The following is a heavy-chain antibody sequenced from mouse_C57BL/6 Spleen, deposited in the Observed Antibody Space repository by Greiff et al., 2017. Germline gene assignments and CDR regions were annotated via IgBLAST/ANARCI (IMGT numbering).Heavy chain of an antibody. CDR3: ARHEAHYDYDVRDYAMDY. J-gene: IGHJ4*01. CDR1: GYTFTEYT. V-gene: IGHV1-62-2*01. CDR2: FYPGSGSI. Sequence: QVQLKQSGAELVKPGASVKLSCKASGYTFTEYTIHWVKQRSGQGLEWIGWFYPGSGSIKYNEKFKDKATLTADKSSSTVYMELSRLTSEDSAVYFCARHEAHYDYDVRDYAMDYWGQGTSVTVSS. D-gene: IGHD2-4*01.